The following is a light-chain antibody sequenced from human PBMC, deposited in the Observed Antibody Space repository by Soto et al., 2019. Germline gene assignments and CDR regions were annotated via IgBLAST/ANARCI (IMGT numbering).Light chain of an antibody. CDR1: QSVSSN. CDR2: GAS. J-gene: IGKJ4*01. Sequence: EIVMTQSPATLSVSPGERATLSCRASQSVSSNLAWYQQKPGQAPRLLIYGASTRATGIPARFSGSGSGTEFTLTISSLQSEDFAVYNCQQYNNWPLTFGGGTKVVIK. CDR3: QQYNNWPLT. V-gene: IGKV3-15*01.